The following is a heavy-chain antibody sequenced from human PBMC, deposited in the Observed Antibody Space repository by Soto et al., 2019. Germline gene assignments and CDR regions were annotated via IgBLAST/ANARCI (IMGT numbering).Heavy chain of an antibody. Sequence: EVQLVESGGGLIQPGGSLRLSCAASGFTVSSNYMSWVRQAPGKGLEWVSVIYSGGSTYYADSVTGRFTISRDNSKNTLYLKMNSLRAEDTAVYYCARHITMDPLLVYWGQGTLVTVSS. CDR3: ARHITMDPLLVY. J-gene: IGHJ4*02. V-gene: IGHV3-53*01. CDR1: GFTVSSNY. CDR2: IYSGGST. D-gene: IGHD3-10*01.